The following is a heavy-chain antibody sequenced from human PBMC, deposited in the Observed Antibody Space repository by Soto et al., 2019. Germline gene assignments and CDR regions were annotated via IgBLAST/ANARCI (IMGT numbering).Heavy chain of an antibody. CDR2: IYYSGST. J-gene: IGHJ4*02. CDR1: GGSISSSSYY. V-gene: IGHV4-39*01. Sequence: SETLSLTCTVSGGSISSSSYYWGWIRQPPGKGLEWIGSIYYSGSTYYNPSLKSRVTISVDTSKNQFSLKLSSVTAADTAVYYCARRKAVAGLDFDYWGQGTLVTVSS. CDR3: ARRKAVAGLDFDY. D-gene: IGHD6-19*01.